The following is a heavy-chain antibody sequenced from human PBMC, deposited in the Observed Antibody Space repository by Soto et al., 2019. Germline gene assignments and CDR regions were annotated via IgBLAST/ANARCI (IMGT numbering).Heavy chain of an antibody. D-gene: IGHD4-17*01. J-gene: IGHJ6*03. CDR3: AKGPTVNTNYYYYMDV. CDR1: GFTFSSYA. Sequence: EVQLLESGGGLVQPGGSLRLSCAASGFTFSSYAMSWVRQAPGKGLEWVSAISGSGGSTYYADSVKGRFTISRDNSKNTLYLQMNSLRAEDTAVYYCAKGPTVNTNYYYYMDVWGKGTTVTVSS. V-gene: IGHV3-23*01. CDR2: ISGSGGST.